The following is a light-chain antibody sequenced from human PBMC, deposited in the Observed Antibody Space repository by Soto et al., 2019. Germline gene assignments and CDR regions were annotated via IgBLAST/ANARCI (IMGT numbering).Light chain of an antibody. CDR3: LSYTSANTRV. J-gene: IGLJ3*02. CDR1: SGDIGAYDH. CDR2: DVT. Sequence: QSALTQPASVSGSPGQSVILSCSGTSGDIGAYDHVAWFQQHPGEVPKLLLRDVTNRPSGVSGRFSGSKSGNTAYLTISGLRPEDEADYYCLSYTSANTRVFGGGTKLTVL. V-gene: IGLV2-14*03.